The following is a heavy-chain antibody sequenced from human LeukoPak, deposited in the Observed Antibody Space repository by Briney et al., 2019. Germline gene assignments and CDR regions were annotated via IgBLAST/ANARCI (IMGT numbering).Heavy chain of an antibody. J-gene: IGHJ3*01. CDR1: GGSISTSY. Sequence: PETLSLTYTVSGGSISTSYWNWIRQPPGKGLEWIGYFSTSGSTNYNPSLQSRVAISVDTSKNLFSLRLSSVTAADTAVYYCARHGRVVWGSHPTKAFDLWGPGTMVTVSS. CDR2: FSTSGST. V-gene: IGHV4-4*08. CDR3: ARHGRVVWGSHPTKAFDL. D-gene: IGHD3-16*02.